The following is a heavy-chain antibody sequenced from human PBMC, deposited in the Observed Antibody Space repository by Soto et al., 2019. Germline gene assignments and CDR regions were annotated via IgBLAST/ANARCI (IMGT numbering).Heavy chain of an antibody. D-gene: IGHD2-15*01. Sequence: PSETLSLTCTVSGGSISSSPYYCGWVRQPPGMGLEWIGSIYYSGSTYYSPSLKSRATISVDTSKNQFFLRLSSVAAADTAVYYCARVGSESWGQGTMVTVSS. CDR1: GGSISSSPYY. V-gene: IGHV4-39*01. CDR3: ARVGSES. CDR2: IYYSGST. J-gene: IGHJ5*02.